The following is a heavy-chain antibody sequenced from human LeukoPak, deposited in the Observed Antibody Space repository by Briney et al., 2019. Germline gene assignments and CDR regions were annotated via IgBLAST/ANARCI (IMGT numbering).Heavy chain of an antibody. J-gene: IGHJ4*02. CDR1: GFTFSSYA. CDR2: ISGSGGST. D-gene: IGHD3-16*01. Sequence: PRGSLRLSCAASGFTFSSYAMSWVRQAPGKGLEWVSAISGSGGSTYYADSVQGRFTISRDNSKNTLYLQMNSLRAEDTAVYCCAKGGGRRPFDYWGQGTLVTVSS. CDR3: AKGGGRRPFDY. V-gene: IGHV3-23*01.